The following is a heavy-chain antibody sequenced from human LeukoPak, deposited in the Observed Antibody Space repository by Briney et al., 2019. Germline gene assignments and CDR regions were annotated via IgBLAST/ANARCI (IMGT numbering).Heavy chain of an antibody. CDR3: ATQATVTPDAFDW. J-gene: IGHJ3*01. CDR1: GDSINLYY. D-gene: IGHD4-17*01. Sequence: SETVSLTCTVSGDSINLYYWIWLRQPPGKGRVWIGYIYYSGSTNYNPSLKSRVTISIDTSKNQFSLKLSPVSAGDRAVYLCATQATVTPDAFDWWVRGAIVTDSS. V-gene: IGHV4-59*08. CDR2: IYYSGST.